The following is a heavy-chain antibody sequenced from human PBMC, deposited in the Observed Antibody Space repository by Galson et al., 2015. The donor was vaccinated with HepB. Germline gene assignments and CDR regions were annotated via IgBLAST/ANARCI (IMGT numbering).Heavy chain of an antibody. V-gene: IGHV1-69*13. D-gene: IGHD3-3*01. J-gene: IGHJ6*02. CDR3: ARVSITLEWLLSPPDYYYGMDV. CDR2: IIPIFGTA. Sequence: SVKVSCKASGGTFSSYAISWVRQAPGQGLEWMGGIIPIFGTANYAQKFQGRVTITADESTSTAYMELSSLRSEDTAVYYCARVSITLEWLLSPPDYYYGMDVWGQGTTVTVSS. CDR1: GGTFSSYA.